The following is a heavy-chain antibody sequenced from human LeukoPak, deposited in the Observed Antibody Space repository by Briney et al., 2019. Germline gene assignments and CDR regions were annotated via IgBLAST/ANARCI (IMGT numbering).Heavy chain of an antibody. D-gene: IGHD3-22*01. CDR1: GGSISSYY. Sequence: PSETLSLTCTVSGGSISSYYWSWIRQPAGKGLECIGPIYTTGNTNYNPSLKSRVTMSVDTSKNQFSLKLRSVTAADTAVYYCARSESGYYDSSGYSDYWGQGTLVTVSS. J-gene: IGHJ4*02. CDR3: ARSESGYYDSSGYSDY. CDR2: IYTTGNT. V-gene: IGHV4-4*07.